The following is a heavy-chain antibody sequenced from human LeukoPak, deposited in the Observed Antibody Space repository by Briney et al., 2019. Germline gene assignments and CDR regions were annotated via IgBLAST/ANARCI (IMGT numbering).Heavy chain of an antibody. J-gene: IGHJ4*02. CDR3: ARDTGSVAGTETTPAL. CDR2: INSDGSST. CDR1: GFTFSSYW. D-gene: IGHD6-19*01. V-gene: IGHV3-74*01. Sequence: GGSLRLSCAASGFTFSSYWMHWVRQAPGKGLVWVSRINSDGSSTSYADSVKGRLTISRDNAKNTLYLQMNSLRAEDTAVYYCARDTGSVAGTETTPALWGQGTLVTVSS.